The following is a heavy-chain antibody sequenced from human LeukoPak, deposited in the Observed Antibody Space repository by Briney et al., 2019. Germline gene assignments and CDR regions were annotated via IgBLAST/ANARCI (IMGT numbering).Heavy chain of an antibody. CDR3: ARDQDWAFDY. CDR2: ISGSSTTI. CDR1: GFSFSSHS. V-gene: IGHV3-48*01. Sequence: GGSLRLSCATSGFSFSSHSMNWVRQAPGKGLEWVSYISGSSTTIDYADSAKGRFIISRDNAKKSLYLQMNNLRAEDTAVYYCARDQDWAFDYWGQGILVTVSS. J-gene: IGHJ4*02. D-gene: IGHD3/OR15-3a*01.